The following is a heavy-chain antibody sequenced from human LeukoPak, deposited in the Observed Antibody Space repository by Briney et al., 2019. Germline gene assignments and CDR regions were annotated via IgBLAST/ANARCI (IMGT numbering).Heavy chain of an antibody. J-gene: IGHJ3*02. CDR2: ISSSSSYI. D-gene: IGHD6-13*01. V-gene: IGHV3-21*01. CDR3: ARDVSSIWADALDI. Sequence: RGSLRLSCAASGFTFSSYSMNWVRQAPGKGLEWVSSISSSSSYIYYADSVKGRFTISRDNAKNSLYLQMNSLRAEDTAVYYCARDVSSIWADALDIWGQGTMVTVSS. CDR1: GFTFSSYS.